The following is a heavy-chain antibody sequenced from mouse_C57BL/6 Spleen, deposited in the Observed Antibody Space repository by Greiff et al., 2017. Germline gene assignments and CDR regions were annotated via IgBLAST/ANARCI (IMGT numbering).Heavy chain of an antibody. CDR2: IWSGGST. D-gene: IGHD2-2*01. Sequence: QVHVKQSGPGLVQPSQSLSITCTVSGFSLTSYGVHWVRQSPGKGLEWLGVIWSGGSTDYNAAFISRLSISKDNSKSQVFFKMNSLQADDTAIYYCARSYGYDAYYFDYWGQGTTLTVSS. CDR1: GFSLTSYG. J-gene: IGHJ2*01. CDR3: ARSYGYDAYYFDY. V-gene: IGHV2-2*01.